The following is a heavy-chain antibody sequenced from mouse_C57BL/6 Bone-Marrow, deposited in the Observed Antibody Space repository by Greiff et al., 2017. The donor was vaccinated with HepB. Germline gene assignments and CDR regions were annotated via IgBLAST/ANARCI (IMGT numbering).Heavy chain of an antibody. V-gene: IGHV10-1*01. D-gene: IGHD1-1*01. J-gene: IGHJ3*01. CDR1: GFSFNTYA. Sequence: EVQRVESGGGLVQPKGSLKLSCAASGFSFNTYAMNWVRQAPGKGLEWVARIRSKSNNYATYYADSVKDRFTISRDDSESMLYLQMNNLKTEDTAMYYCVRPYYYGSSYGFAYWGQGTLVTVSA. CDR3: VRPYYYGSSYGFAY. CDR2: IRSKSNNYAT.